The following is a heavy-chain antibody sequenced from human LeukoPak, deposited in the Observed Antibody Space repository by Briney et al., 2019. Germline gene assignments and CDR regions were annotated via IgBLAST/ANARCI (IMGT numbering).Heavy chain of an antibody. V-gene: IGHV4-39*07. CDR2: FYYSGNT. CDR3: ACLTTADAFDI. D-gene: IGHD3-22*01. J-gene: IGHJ3*02. CDR1: GGSISSSSYY. Sequence: SETLSLTCNVSGGSISSSSYYWDWIRQPPGKGLEWIGSFYYSGNTYCNPSLKSRVAISVDTSKNQFSLKLSSVTAADTAVYCCACLTTADAFDIWGQGTMVTVSS.